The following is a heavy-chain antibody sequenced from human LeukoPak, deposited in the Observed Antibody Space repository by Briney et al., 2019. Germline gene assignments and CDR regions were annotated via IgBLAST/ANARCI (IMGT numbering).Heavy chain of an antibody. D-gene: IGHD6-13*01. V-gene: IGHV5-51*01. J-gene: IGHJ5*02. CDR1: GYSFTSYW. Sequence: GESLKISCKGSGYSFTSYWIGWVRHMPGKGLEWMGIISPGDSDTRYSPSFQGQVTISADKSTSTAYLQGNSPEASDTDMYYCGRLVPDSRSVFKPTTEGGLFDPGGQGTLVSVFS. CDR3: GRLVPDSRSVFKPTTEGGLFDP. CDR2: ISPGDSDT.